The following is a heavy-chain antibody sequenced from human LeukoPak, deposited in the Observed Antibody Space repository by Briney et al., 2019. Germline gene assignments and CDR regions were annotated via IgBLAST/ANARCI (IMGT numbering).Heavy chain of an antibody. Sequence: GGSLRLSCAASGFTFSNYWMTWVRQAPGKGLEWVANIKQDGTEKYYVDSVKGRFTISRDNAKNSLYLQMNSLRAEDTAVYYCARVSMIVVVMAFDIWGQGTMVTVSS. V-gene: IGHV3-7*01. D-gene: IGHD3-22*01. CDR1: GFTFSNYW. CDR2: IKQDGTEK. J-gene: IGHJ3*02. CDR3: ARVSMIVVVMAFDI.